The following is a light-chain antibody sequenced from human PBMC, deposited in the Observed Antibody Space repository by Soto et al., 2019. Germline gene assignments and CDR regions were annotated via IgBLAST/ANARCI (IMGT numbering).Light chain of an antibody. CDR2: EVN. CDR1: SNDVGGHNS. V-gene: IGLV2-8*01. J-gene: IGLJ1*01. CDR3: SSYAGSSNV. Sequence: QSALTQPASVSGSPGQSITISCTGTSNDVGGHNSVCWYQQHPGKVPKLLIYEVNKRPSGVPDRFSGSKSGNTASLTVSGLQAEDEADYYCSSYAGSSNVFGTGTKLTVL.